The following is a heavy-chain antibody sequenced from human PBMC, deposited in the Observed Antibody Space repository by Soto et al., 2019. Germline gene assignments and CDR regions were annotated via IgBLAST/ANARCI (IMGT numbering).Heavy chain of an antibody. Sequence: QITLKESGPTLVKPTQTLTLTCTFSGFSLSTNGLGVGWIRQPPGKTLEWLVLIYWDDDKRYRTSLKNSLTITKETAKNQVVLTMTNTGPLDTATYYCAHRRGYGEFAYWGQGTLVTVTS. CDR1: GFSLSTNGLG. CDR3: AHRRGYGEFAY. V-gene: IGHV2-5*02. CDR2: IYWDDDK. J-gene: IGHJ4*02. D-gene: IGHD5-18*01.